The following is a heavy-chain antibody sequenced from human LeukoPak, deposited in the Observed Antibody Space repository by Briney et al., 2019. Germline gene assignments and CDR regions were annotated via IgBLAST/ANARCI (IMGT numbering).Heavy chain of an antibody. Sequence: PGGSLRLSCAASGFTFSSYEMNWVRQAPGKGLEWVSYISSSGSAIYYADSVKGRFTISRDNAKNSLYLQMNSLRAEDTAVYYCARFGESSDVWGKGTTVTVSS. V-gene: IGHV3-48*03. J-gene: IGHJ6*04. CDR3: ARFGESSDV. D-gene: IGHD3-10*01. CDR2: ISSSGSAI. CDR1: GFTFSSYE.